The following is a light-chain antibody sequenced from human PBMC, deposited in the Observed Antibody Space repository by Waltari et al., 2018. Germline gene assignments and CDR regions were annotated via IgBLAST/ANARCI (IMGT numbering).Light chain of an antibody. CDR1: QGFRND. J-gene: IGKJ4*01. V-gene: IGKV1-17*01. Sequence: DIQMTQSPSSLSASVGARVTITCRASQGFRNDLAWYQQKPGKAPQRLIYIASSLDGDVPSRFSGSGSGTEFTLTIAGLQPEDFATYYCLQHNVYPLTFGGGTKVEIK. CDR2: IAS. CDR3: LQHNVYPLT.